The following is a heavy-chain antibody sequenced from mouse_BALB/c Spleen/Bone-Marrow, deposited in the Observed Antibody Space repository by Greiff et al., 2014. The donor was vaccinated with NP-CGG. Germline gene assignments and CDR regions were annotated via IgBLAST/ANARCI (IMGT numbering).Heavy chain of an antibody. Sequence: EVMLVESGGGLVKPGGSLKLSCAASGFTFSSYTMSWVRQTPEERLEWVATISSGGSYTYYPDSVKGRFTISRDNAKNTLYLQMSSLKSEDTAMYYCTRDGKGNYDYAMDYWGQGTSVTVSS. J-gene: IGHJ4*01. CDR2: ISSGGSYT. CDR3: TRDGKGNYDYAMDY. CDR1: GFTFSSYT. D-gene: IGHD2-1*01. V-gene: IGHV5-6-4*01.